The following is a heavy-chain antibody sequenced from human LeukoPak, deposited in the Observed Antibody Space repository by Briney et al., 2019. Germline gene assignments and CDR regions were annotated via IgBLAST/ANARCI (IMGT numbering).Heavy chain of an antibody. CDR2: IYHSGST. J-gene: IGHJ4*02. CDR3: ATFQHPPYYFDY. CDR1: GGSISSGGYY. Sequence: PSETLSLTCTVSGGSISSGGYYWSWIRQPPGKGLEWIGYIYHSGSTYYNPSLKSRVTISVDRSKNQFSLKLSSVTAADTAVYYCATFQHPPYYFDYWGQGTLVTVSS. V-gene: IGHV4-30-2*01.